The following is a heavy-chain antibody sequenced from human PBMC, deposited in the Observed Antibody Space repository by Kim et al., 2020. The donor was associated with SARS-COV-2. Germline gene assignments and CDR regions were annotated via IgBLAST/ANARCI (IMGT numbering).Heavy chain of an antibody. J-gene: IGHJ5*02. CDR2: INHSGST. CDR1: GGSFSGYY. D-gene: IGHD6-19*01. CDR3: ARSPRGQWLVHWFDP. V-gene: IGHV4-34*01. Sequence: SETLSLTCAVYGGSFSGYYWSWIRQPPGKGLEWIGEINHSGSTNYNPSLKSRVTISVDTSKNQFSLKLSSVTAADTAVYYCARSPRGQWLVHWFDPWGQGTLVTVSS.